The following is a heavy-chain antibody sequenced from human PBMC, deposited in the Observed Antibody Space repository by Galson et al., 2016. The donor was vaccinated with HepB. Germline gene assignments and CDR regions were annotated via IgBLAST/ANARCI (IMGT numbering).Heavy chain of an antibody. CDR2: ITGDGSGS. V-gene: IGHV3-74*01. D-gene: IGHD3-10*01. CDR3: ARAGGVRWLAV. CDR1: GFTFSVYW. Sequence: SLRLSCAASGFTFSVYWMHWVRQVPGKGLEWVSRITGDGSGSTSADSVKGRFTISRDNARNTVYLQLNSLGVEDTAVYYCARAGGVRWLAVWGQGTTVTVAS. J-gene: IGHJ6*02.